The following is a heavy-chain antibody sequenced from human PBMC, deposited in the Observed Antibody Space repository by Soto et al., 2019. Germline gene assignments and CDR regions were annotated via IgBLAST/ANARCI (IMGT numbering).Heavy chain of an antibody. J-gene: IGHJ4*02. CDR2: IYWDDDK. CDR1: GFSLSTSAVG. V-gene: IGHV2-5*02. CDR3: AHLVVACLTYYLDY. Sequence: QITLKDSGPTLVKPTQTLTLTCTFSGFSLSTSAVGVVWIRQPPGKALEWLAFIYWDDDKRYSPSLKSSLTITKDTSKNQVVLAMTNMDPVDTATYYCAHLVVACLTYYLDYWCQGTLVSVSS. D-gene: IGHD2-15*01.